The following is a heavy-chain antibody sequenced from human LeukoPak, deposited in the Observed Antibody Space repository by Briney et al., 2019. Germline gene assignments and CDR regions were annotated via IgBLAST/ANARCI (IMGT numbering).Heavy chain of an antibody. J-gene: IGHJ5*02. CDR3: AGILLWFGGVDWFDP. V-gene: IGHV1-18*01. D-gene: IGHD3-10*01. CDR1: GYTFTSYG. Sequence: ASVKVSCKASGYTFTSYGISWVRQAPGQGLEWMGWISAYNGNTNYAQKLQGRVTMTTDTSTSTASMELRSLRSDDTAVYYCAGILLWFGGVDWFDPWGQGTLVTVSS. CDR2: ISAYNGNT.